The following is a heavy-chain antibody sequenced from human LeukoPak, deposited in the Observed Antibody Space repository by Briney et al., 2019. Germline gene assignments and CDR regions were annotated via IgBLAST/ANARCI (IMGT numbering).Heavy chain of an antibody. CDR2: ITWNNNNI. V-gene: IGHV3-9*01. CDR3: AKDIKGTGTTFWFDP. Sequence: GRSLRLSCAASGFTFDDYAMHWVRQAPGKGLEWVSGITWNNNNIGYADSVKGRFTISRDNAKNSLYLQMNSLRAEDTALYYCAKDIKGTGTTFWFDPWGQGTLVTVSS. CDR1: GFTFDDYA. D-gene: IGHD1-1*01. J-gene: IGHJ5*02.